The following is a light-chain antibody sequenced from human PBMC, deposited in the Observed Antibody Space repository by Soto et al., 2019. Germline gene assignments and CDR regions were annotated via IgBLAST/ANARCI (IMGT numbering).Light chain of an antibody. J-gene: IGLJ2*01. Sequence: QSVLTQPPSVSGAPGQRVTISCTGGSSNIGAGYDVHWYQQLPGTAPKLLIYGNSNRPSGVPDRFSGSKSGTSASLAITGLQAEDEADYYCQSYDSSLAVFGGGTKLTVI. V-gene: IGLV1-40*01. CDR3: QSYDSSLAV. CDR2: GNS. CDR1: SSNIGAGYD.